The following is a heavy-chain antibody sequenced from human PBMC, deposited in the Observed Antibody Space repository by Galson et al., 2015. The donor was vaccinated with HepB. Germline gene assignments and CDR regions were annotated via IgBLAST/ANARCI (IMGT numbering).Heavy chain of an antibody. CDR2: INPTNDGA. Sequence: SVKVSCKASGYTFTSYLIHWVRQAPGQGLEWMAYINPTNDGAGYTQSFQNRVTVARDTATSTVYMDLSSLRSEDTAVYFCVREKSGGTFDFWGQGTMVIVSS. CDR3: VREKSGGTFDF. V-gene: IGHV1-46*01. J-gene: IGHJ3*01. CDR1: GYTFTSYL. D-gene: IGHD3-10*01.